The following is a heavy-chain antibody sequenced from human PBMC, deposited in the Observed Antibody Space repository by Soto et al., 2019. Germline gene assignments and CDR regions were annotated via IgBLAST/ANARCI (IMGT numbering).Heavy chain of an antibody. CDR2: IYYSGST. Sequence: SETLSVTCTVSGGSLSSGGYYWSRNRQHPGKGLEWIRYIYYSGSTYYNPSLKSRVTISVDTSKNQFSLKLSSVTAADTAVYYCARVGELGYCSGGSCYRTHYYYYYGMDVWGQGTTVTVSS. V-gene: IGHV4-31*03. J-gene: IGHJ6*02. D-gene: IGHD2-15*01. CDR3: ARVGELGYCSGGSCYRTHYYYYYGMDV. CDR1: GGSLSSGGYY.